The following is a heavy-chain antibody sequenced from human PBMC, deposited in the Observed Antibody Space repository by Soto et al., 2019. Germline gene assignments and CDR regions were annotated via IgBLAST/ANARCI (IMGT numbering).Heavy chain of an antibody. CDR2: IGSGGGST. CDR1: GFTFNNYA. J-gene: IGHJ4*02. Sequence: GGSLRLSCAASGFTFNNYAMSWVRQVPGKGLEWVSGIGSGGGSTWYADSVKGRFTISRDNSKKTLYLQMRSLRAEDTAIYNCVKDYGKVGVVFPDSPLDYWGQGTLVTVSS. D-gene: IGHD2-21*01. CDR3: VKDYGKVGVVFPDSPLDY. V-gene: IGHV3-23*01.